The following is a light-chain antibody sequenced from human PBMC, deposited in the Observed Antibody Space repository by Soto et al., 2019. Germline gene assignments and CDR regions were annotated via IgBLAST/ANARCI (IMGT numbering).Light chain of an antibody. CDR2: KIY. Sequence: DIVLTQTRLSSPVTLGQPASISCRSSQSLEHIDGNTYFKWLQQSPGQPPRLLIYKIYNRFPGVPDRFRGSVAEIDFTLKISRVEAEDGGVYYCMQATQSYTFGQGTRLQSK. CDR1: QSLEHIDGNTY. V-gene: IGKV2-24*01. CDR3: MQATQSYT. J-gene: IGKJ2*01.